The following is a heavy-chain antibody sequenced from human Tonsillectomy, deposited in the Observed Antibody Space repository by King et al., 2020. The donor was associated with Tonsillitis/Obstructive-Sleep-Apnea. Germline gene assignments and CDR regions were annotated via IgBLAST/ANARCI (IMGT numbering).Heavy chain of an antibody. Sequence: VQLVESGGGVVQPGRSLRLSCATSGFTFSSYGMHWVRQAPGKGLEWVAVVWYDGSIKYYAHSVRGRFTISRDNSKNTLYLQMDSLRAEDTAVYYCARDQTRVAYYYYAVDVWGQGTTVTVSS. V-gene: IGHV3-33*01. CDR1: GFTFSSYG. CDR3: ARDQTRVAYYYYAVDV. D-gene: IGHD5-12*01. CDR2: VWYDGSIK. J-gene: IGHJ6*02.